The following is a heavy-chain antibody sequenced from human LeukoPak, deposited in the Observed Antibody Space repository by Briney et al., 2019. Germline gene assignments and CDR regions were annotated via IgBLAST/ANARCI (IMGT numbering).Heavy chain of an antibody. D-gene: IGHD2-2*01. CDR2: IRSDGSDT. V-gene: IGHV3-30*02. CDR3: ATHCSGTSCHRDY. Sequence: PGGSLRLSCAASGFIFSSYGMHWVRQPPGKGLEWVAFIRSDGSDTYSAASVKGRFTISRDNSKNTLWLQMNSLRAEDTAVYYCATHCSGTSCHRDYWGQGTLVTVSS. J-gene: IGHJ4*02. CDR1: GFIFSSYG.